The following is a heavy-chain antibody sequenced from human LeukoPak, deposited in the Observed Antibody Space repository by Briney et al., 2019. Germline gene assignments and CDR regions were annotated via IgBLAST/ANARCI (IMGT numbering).Heavy chain of an antibody. J-gene: IGHJ4*02. V-gene: IGHV1-69*05. D-gene: IGHD3-22*01. CDR1: GGTFSSYA. Sequence: GASVKVSCKASGGTFSSYAISWVRQAPGQGLEWMGGIIPIFGTANYAQKYQGRVTITTAEATSTAYMAPSSLRSQDPAAYYCARNRYYYDSSGYTQYYFDXXGQGTLVTV. CDR2: IIPIFGTA. CDR3: ARNRYYYDSSGYTQYYFDX.